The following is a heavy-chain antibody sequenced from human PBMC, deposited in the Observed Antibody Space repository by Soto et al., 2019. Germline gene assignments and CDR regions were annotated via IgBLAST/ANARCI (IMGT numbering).Heavy chain of an antibody. Sequence: GGSLRLSCALSGLTVSKNYMNWVRQAPGKGLEWVAVIYSGGSTYYADSAKGRFTISRDNSKNTVSLQMNSLRAEDTAVYYCARNRYVTCYGMDVWGQGTTVTVSS. V-gene: IGHV3-53*01. CDR3: ARNRYVTCYGMDV. D-gene: IGHD1-1*01. CDR2: IYSGGST. J-gene: IGHJ6*02. CDR1: GLTVSKNY.